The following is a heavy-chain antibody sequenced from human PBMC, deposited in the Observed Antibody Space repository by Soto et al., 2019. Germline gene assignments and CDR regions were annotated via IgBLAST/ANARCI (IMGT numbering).Heavy chain of an antibody. D-gene: IGHD6-19*01. CDR3: AKRGSSGFFDY. CDR2: ISYDGSNK. Sequence: QVQLVESGGGVVQPGRSLRLSCAASGFTFSSYGMHWVRQAPGKGLEWVAVISYDGSNKYYADSVKGRFTISRDNSKNTLYLQMNSLRAEDTAVYYCAKRGSSGFFDYWGQGTLVTVSS. J-gene: IGHJ4*02. CDR1: GFTFSSYG. V-gene: IGHV3-30*18.